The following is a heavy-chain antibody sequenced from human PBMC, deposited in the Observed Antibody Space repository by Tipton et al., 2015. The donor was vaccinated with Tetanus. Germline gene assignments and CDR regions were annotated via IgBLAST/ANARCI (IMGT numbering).Heavy chain of an antibody. CDR3: ARGRQRLQTVEYFQH. J-gene: IGHJ1*01. CDR2: ITPYNGHT. Sequence: QSGPEVKKPGASVKVSCTANGYSFTSYGISWVRQAPGQGLEWVGWITPYNGHTDLAQRVQGRVTLTTDASLRTAYLELRSLRSDDTAVYYCARGRQRLQTVEYFQHWGQGSLVTVSS. V-gene: IGHV1-18*01. CDR1: GYSFTSYG. D-gene: IGHD1-14*01.